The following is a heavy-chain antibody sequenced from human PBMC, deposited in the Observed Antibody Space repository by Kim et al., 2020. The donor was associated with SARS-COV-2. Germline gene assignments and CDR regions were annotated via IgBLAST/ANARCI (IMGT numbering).Heavy chain of an antibody. D-gene: IGHD3-3*01. Sequence: YNPSLKSRVTISVDTSKNQFSLKLSSVTAADTAVYYCARPLAIFGYGMDVWGQGTTVTVSS. CDR3: ARPLAIFGYGMDV. V-gene: IGHV4-39*01. J-gene: IGHJ6*02.